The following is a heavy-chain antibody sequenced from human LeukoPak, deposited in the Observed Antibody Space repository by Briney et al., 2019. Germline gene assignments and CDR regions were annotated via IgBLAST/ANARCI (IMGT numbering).Heavy chain of an antibody. CDR1: GYTFTSYY. V-gene: IGHV1-46*01. Sequence: GASVKVSCKASGYTFTSYYMHWVRQAPGQGLEWMGIINPSGGNTNYAQKLQGRVTMTTDTSTSTAYMELRSLRSDDTAVYYCARDSFDRSYFPFDYWGQGTLVTVSS. D-gene: IGHD1-26*01. J-gene: IGHJ4*02. CDR3: ARDSFDRSYFPFDY. CDR2: INPSGGNT.